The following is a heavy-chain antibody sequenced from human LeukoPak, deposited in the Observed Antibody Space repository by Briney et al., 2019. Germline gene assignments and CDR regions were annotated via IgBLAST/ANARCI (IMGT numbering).Heavy chain of an antibody. CDR3: ARDGTAFAGTMVRGVHFDY. J-gene: IGHJ4*02. Sequence: GGSLRLSCAASGFTFSNYGMHWVRQAPGKGLEWVAVIWYDGSNKYYADSVKGRFTISRDNSKNTLYLQMNSLRAEDTAVYYCARDGTAFAGTMVRGVHFDYWGQGTLVTVSS. CDR1: GFTFSNYG. V-gene: IGHV3-33*01. CDR2: IWYDGSNK. D-gene: IGHD3-10*01.